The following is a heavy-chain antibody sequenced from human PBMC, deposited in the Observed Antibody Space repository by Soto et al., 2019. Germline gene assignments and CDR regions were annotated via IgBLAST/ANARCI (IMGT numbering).Heavy chain of an antibody. Sequence: SGPTLVKPTQTLTLTCTFSGFSLSTSGVGVGWIRQPPGKALEWLALIYWNDDKRYSPSLKSRLTITKDTSKNQVVLTMPNMAPGDTATYSGAPTPTNWGPAATFDYWGQGTLVTVSS. CDR1: GFSLSTSGVG. V-gene: IGHV2-5*01. D-gene: IGHD7-27*01. CDR2: IYWNDDK. J-gene: IGHJ4*02. CDR3: APTPTNWGPAATFDY.